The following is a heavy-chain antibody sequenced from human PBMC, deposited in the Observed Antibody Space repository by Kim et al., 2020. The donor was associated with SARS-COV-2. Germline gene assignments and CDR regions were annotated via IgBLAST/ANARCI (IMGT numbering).Heavy chain of an antibody. D-gene: IGHD5-12*01. Sequence: GGSLRLSCTASGFTFGDYAMSWFRQAPGKGLEWVGFIRSKAYGGTTEYAASVKGRFTISRDDSKSIAYLQMNSLKTEDTAVYYCTREGFKWLRLEGYYWGQGTLVTVSS. J-gene: IGHJ4*02. CDR1: GFTFGDYA. CDR2: IRSKAYGGTT. V-gene: IGHV3-49*03. CDR3: TREGFKWLRLEGYY.